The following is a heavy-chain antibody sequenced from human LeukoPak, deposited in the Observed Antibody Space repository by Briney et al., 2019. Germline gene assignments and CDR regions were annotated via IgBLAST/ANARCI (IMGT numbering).Heavy chain of an antibody. D-gene: IGHD5-24*01. CDR1: GYTFTRYG. J-gene: IGHJ4*02. V-gene: IGHV1-18*01. CDR3: ARGPQMGTTKSFDY. Sequence: ASVRVSCKPSGYTFTRYGISWVRQAPGQRLECMGGISAYNGYTNYAQKLLRRVTMPTDTSTSPAHTERGSVRADDTAECSSARGPQMGTTKSFDYWGQGTLVTVSS. CDR2: ISAYNGYT.